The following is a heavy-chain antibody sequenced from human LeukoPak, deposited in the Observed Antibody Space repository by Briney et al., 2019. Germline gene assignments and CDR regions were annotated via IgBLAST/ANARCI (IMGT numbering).Heavy chain of an antibody. CDR2: IRRKADNYAT. CDR1: GFTFSGSA. J-gene: IGHJ4*02. D-gene: IGHD6-13*01. CDR3: SRIGAAGPD. V-gene: IGHV3-73*01. Sequence: GGSLRLSCAASGFTFSGSAIHWVRQASGKGLEWVGRIRRKADNYATAYAASVKGRFTISRDDLKSTAYLQMNSLKTEDTAVYYCSRIGAAGPDRGQGTLVTVSS.